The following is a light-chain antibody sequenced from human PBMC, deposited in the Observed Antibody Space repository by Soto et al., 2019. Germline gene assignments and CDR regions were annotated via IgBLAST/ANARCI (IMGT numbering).Light chain of an antibody. CDR1: QSVSSS. CDR2: DTS. Sequence: EIVVTQSPATQSVSPGERVTLSCRASQSVSSSLAWYQQRPGQAPRLLIYDTSTSAAGIAARFSGSGSGTEFTLTVSSLQSEDSAVYFCQQYVHWPPGAFGQGTTVEIK. V-gene: IGKV3-15*01. J-gene: IGKJ1*01. CDR3: QQYVHWPPGA.